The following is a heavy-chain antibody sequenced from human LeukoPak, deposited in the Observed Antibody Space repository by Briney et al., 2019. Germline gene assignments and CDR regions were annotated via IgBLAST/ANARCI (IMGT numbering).Heavy chain of an antibody. V-gene: IGHV3-23*01. CDR3: VRDRNSQQVIRGAGY. Sequence: GGSLRLSCAASGFTFTSYAMSWVRQAPEKGLEWVSAIGGSGANTYYADSVKGRFTTSRDNSKDTLYLEMNSLRAEDTAVYYCVRDRNSQQVIRGAGYWGQGTLVTVSS. D-gene: IGHD3-16*02. CDR2: IGGSGANT. J-gene: IGHJ4*02. CDR1: GFTFTSYA.